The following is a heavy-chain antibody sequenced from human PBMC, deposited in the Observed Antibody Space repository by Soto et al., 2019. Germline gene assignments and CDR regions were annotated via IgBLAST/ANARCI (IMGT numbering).Heavy chain of an antibody. D-gene: IGHD3-22*01. V-gene: IGHV1-69*10. J-gene: IGHJ3*02. CDR3: ARWLLVTMIGVAAATAFDI. CDR1: GVTFSSYS. Sequence: SSVKVSCKASGVTFSSYSISWVRQSPGQGLEWMGGIILIVGIANSAQKFQGRVTITADESTSTGYMELSSLRSEDTAVYYCARWLLVTMIGVAAATAFDIWG. CDR2: IILIVGIA.